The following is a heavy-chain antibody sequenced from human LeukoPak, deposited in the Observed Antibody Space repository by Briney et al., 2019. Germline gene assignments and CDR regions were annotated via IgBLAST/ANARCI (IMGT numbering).Heavy chain of an antibody. D-gene: IGHD3-10*01. V-gene: IGHV3-21*04. J-gene: IGHJ5*02. CDR2: ISSSSSYI. Sequence: GGSLRLSCAASGFTFSSYSMNWVRQAPGKGLEWVSSISSSSSYIYYADSVKGRFTISRDNAKNSLYLQMNSLRAEDTAVYYCAKDLVGDYYGSGSYSLDPWGQGTLVTVSS. CDR1: GFTFSSYS. CDR3: AKDLVGDYYGSGSYSLDP.